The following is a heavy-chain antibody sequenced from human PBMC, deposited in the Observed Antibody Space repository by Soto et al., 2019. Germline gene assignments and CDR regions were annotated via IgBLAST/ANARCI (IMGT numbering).Heavy chain of an antibody. D-gene: IGHD3-22*01. CDR1: GGSISSSSYY. V-gene: IGHV4-39*01. J-gene: IGHJ5*02. Sequence: SETLSLTCTVSGGSISSSSYYWGWIRQPPGKGLEWIGSIYYSGSTYYNPSLKSRVTISVDTSKNQFSLKLSSVTAADTAVYYCARTPPTYYYDSSGYHAWGQGTLVTVS. CDR2: IYYSGST. CDR3: ARTPPTYYYDSSGYHA.